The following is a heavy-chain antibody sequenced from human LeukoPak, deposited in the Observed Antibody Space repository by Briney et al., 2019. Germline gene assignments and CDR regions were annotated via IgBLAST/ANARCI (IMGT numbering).Heavy chain of an antibody. Sequence: GGSLRLSCTASAAIFSSNAMHWVRQAPGKGLEWVAFIRYDGSSKYYADSVKGRFTISRDTSKNTSYLQMNSLRLEDTALYYCAKTPRNYPPGHMDVWGKGTTVTISS. J-gene: IGHJ6*03. CDR2: IRYDGSSK. V-gene: IGHV3-30*02. D-gene: IGHD5-24*01. CDR1: AAIFSSNA. CDR3: AKTPRNYPPGHMDV.